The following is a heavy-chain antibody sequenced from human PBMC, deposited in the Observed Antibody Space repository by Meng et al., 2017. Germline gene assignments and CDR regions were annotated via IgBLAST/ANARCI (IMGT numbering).Heavy chain of an antibody. V-gene: IGHV4-34*01. J-gene: IGHJ4*02. CDR1: GGSFSGSY. D-gene: IGHD4-11*01. Sequence: VRLQQWGEGLLKPSETLSLTCPVYGGSFSGSYWSWIRQPPGKGLEWIGEINHSGSTNYNPSLKSRVTISVDTSKNQFSLKLSSVTAADTAVYYCAYATTVSNWGQGTLVTVSS. CDR2: INHSGST. CDR3: AYATTVSN.